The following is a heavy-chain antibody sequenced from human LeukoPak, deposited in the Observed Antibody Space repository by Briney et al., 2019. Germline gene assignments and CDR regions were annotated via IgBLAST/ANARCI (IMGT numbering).Heavy chain of an antibody. CDR3: ARGGFHHGFDI. CDR2: IDNDGRDT. Sequence: GGSLRLSCAASGFTFSSYWIHWGRQAPGKELAWVSRIDNDGRDTIFADSVKGRFTLSRDNAKNTVYLQMNSLRAEDTAVYYCARGGFHHGFDIWGQGTIVTVS. V-gene: IGHV3-74*01. D-gene: IGHD1-14*01. J-gene: IGHJ3*02. CDR1: GFTFSSYW.